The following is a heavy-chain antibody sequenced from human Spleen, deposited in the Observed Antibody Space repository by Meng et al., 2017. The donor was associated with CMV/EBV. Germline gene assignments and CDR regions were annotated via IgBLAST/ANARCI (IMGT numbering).Heavy chain of an antibody. J-gene: IGHJ4*02. Sequence: QLQQSAPVLVNPSQTLSLTCVISGDSVSSNSVAWAWIRQSTSRGLEWLGRTYYRSKWYNDYAMFVKSRITISQDTSKNQFSLQLNSVTPEDTAVYYCARHNGGTYRFDCWGQGTLVTASS. CDR1: GDSVSSNSVA. D-gene: IGHD1-26*01. CDR2: TYYRSKWYN. V-gene: IGHV6-1*01. CDR3: ARHNGGTYRFDC.